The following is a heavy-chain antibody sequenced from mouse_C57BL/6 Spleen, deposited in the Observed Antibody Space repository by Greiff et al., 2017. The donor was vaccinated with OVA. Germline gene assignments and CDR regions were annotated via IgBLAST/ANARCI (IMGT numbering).Heavy chain of an antibody. CDR3: ARSTMITWAMDY. D-gene: IGHD2-4*01. Sequence: QVHVKQPGAELVKPGASVKMSCKASGYTFTSYWITWVKQRPGQGLEWIGDIYPGSGSTTYNEKFKSKATLTVDTSSSTAYMQLSSLTSEDSAVYYCARSTMITWAMDYWGQGTSVTVSS. V-gene: IGHV1-55*01. CDR2: IYPGSGST. J-gene: IGHJ4*01. CDR1: GYTFTSYW.